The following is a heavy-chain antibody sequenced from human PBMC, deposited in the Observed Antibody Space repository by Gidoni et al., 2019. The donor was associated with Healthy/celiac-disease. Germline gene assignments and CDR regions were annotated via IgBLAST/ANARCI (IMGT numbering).Heavy chain of an antibody. CDR1: VFTFDDYA. V-gene: IGHV3-9*01. CDR2: ISWNSDSI. Sequence: EVQLVESGGGLAQPGRSLRLSCAASVFTFDDYAMHWVRQAPGKGLEWVSGISWNSDSIGYGDSAKGRFTISRDNAKNSLYLQMNSLRAEDTAFYYCAKDIYSRSAGNFDYWGQGTLVTVSS. CDR3: AKDIYSRSAGNFDY. J-gene: IGHJ4*02. D-gene: IGHD3-22*01.